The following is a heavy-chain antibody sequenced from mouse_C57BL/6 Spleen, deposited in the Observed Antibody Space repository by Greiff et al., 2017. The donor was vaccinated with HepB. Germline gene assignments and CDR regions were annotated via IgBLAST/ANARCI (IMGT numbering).Heavy chain of an antibody. CDR2: IYPGDGDT. Sequence: VQLQQSGPELVKPGASVKISCKASGYAFSSSWMNWVKQRPGKGLEWIGRIYPGDGDTNYNGKFKGKATLTADKSSSTAYMQLSSLTSEDSAVYVCARPPGTSYWYFDVWGTGTTVTVSS. V-gene: IGHV1-82*01. CDR3: ARPPGTSYWYFDV. CDR1: GYAFSSSW. D-gene: IGHD4-1*01. J-gene: IGHJ1*03.